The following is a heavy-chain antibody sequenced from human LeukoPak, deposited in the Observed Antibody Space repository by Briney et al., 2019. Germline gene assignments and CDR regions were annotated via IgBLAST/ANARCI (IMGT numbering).Heavy chain of an antibody. CDR3: ARASSQWLAVGDY. CDR2: INSYGSST. D-gene: IGHD6-19*01. Sequence: GGSLRLSCAASGFTFSTYWMNWVRQAPGKGLVWVSRINSYGSSTSYADSVKGRFTISRDNAKNTLYLQMNSLRAEDTALYYCARASSQWLAVGDYWGQGTLVTVSS. CDR1: GFTFSTYW. J-gene: IGHJ4*02. V-gene: IGHV3-74*01.